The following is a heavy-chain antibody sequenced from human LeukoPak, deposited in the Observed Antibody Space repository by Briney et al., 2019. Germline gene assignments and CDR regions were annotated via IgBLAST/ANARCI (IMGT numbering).Heavy chain of an antibody. D-gene: IGHD5-18*01. V-gene: IGHV3-33*06. CDR1: GFTFSSYG. CDR3: AKERYTATFTALLDY. Sequence: PGRSLRLSCAASGFTFSSYGMHWVRQAPGKGLEWVAVIWYDGSNKYYADSVKGRLTISRDNSKNTLYLRMNDLRAEDTAVYYCAKERYTATFTALLDYWGQGTLVTVSS. CDR2: IWYDGSNK. J-gene: IGHJ4*02.